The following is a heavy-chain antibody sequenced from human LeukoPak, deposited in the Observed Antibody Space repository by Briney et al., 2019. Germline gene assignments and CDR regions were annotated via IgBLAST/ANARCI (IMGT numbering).Heavy chain of an antibody. V-gene: IGHV3-30*18. D-gene: IGHD5-18*01. Sequence: GGSLGLSCAASGFTFSSNGMHWVRQAPGKGLEWVAVIPYDGSNKYYADSVKGRFTISRDNSKNTLYLQMNSLRAEDTAVYYCAKDLAFTAMVPYFDYWGQGTLVTVSS. CDR2: IPYDGSNK. CDR1: GFTFSSNG. CDR3: AKDLAFTAMVPYFDY. J-gene: IGHJ4*02.